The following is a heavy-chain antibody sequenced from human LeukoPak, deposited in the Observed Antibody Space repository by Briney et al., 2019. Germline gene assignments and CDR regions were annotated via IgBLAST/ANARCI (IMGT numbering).Heavy chain of an antibody. CDR1: GFAVGRNY. CDR2: IYSGGAV. Sequence: GGSLRLSCVASGFAVGRNYMSWVRQAPGKGLECVSLIYSGGAVRYADSVKGRFTISRDSSKNTLFLQMNDLTVEDTARYYCARRPGNWGQGILVTVSS. J-gene: IGHJ4*02. CDR3: ARRPGN. D-gene: IGHD1-14*01. V-gene: IGHV3-53*01.